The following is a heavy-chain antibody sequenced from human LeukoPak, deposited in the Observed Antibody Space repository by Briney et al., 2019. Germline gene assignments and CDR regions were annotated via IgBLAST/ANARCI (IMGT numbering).Heavy chain of an antibody. Sequence: ASVKVSCKASGYTFTSYDINWVRQATGQGLEWMGWMNPNSGNTGHAQKFQGRVTITRNTSISTAYMELSSLRSEDTAVYYCARGAIVGPSGWFDPWGQGTLVTVSS. CDR1: GYTFTSYD. J-gene: IGHJ5*02. CDR2: MNPNSGNT. CDR3: ARGAIVGPSGWFDP. D-gene: IGHD1-26*01. V-gene: IGHV1-8*03.